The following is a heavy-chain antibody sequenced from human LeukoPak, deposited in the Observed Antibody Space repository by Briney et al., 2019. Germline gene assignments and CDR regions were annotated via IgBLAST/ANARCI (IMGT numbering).Heavy chain of an antibody. CDR2: IKQDGSEK. CDR3: AKDGAVAGIYYFDY. V-gene: IGHV3-7*03. J-gene: IGHJ4*02. D-gene: IGHD6-19*01. CDR1: GFTFSSYW. Sequence: GGSLRLSCAASGFTFSSYWMSWVRQAPGKGLEWVANIKQDGSEKYYVDSVKGRFTISRDNAKNSLYLQMNSLRAEDTALYYCAKDGAVAGIYYFDYWGQGTLVTVSS.